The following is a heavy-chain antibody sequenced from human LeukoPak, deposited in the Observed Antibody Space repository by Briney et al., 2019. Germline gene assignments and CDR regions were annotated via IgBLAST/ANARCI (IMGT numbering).Heavy chain of an antibody. D-gene: IGHD4-17*01. CDR2: ITSTGTTR. Sequence: GGSLRLSCTVSGFTLTHHYMSWFRQSPGRGLEWISWITSTGTTRDYADSVKGRFTISRDNTKNSVYLQMTSLRADDTAVYYCARDPDYGDPYWGQGTLVTVSS. V-gene: IGHV3-11*01. CDR3: ARDPDYGDPY. CDR1: GFTLTHHY. J-gene: IGHJ4*02.